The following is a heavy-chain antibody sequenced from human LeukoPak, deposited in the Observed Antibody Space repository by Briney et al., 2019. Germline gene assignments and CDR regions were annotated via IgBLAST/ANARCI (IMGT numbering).Heavy chain of an antibody. CDR3: ARELPEYSSSWYPLDY. CDR1: GFTFSDYY. D-gene: IGHD6-13*01. V-gene: IGHV3-33*08. Sequence: GGSLRLSCAASGFTFSDYYMSWIRQAPGKGLEWVAVIWYDGSNKYYADSVKGRFTIPRDNSKNTLYLQINSLRAEDTAVYYCARELPEYSSSWYPLDYWGQGTLVTVSS. J-gene: IGHJ4*02. CDR2: IWYDGSNK.